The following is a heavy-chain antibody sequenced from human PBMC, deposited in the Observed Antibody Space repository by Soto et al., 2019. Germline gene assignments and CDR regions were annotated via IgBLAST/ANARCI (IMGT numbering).Heavy chain of an antibody. CDR1: GFTFSSYA. CDR3: AKAPTYDSSSWHTYYFDY. Sequence: GGSLRLSCAASGFTFSSYAMSWVRQAPGKGLEWVSAISGSGGSTYYADSVKGRFTISRDNSKNTLYLQMNSLRAEDTAVYYCAKAPTYDSSSWHTYYFDYWGQGTLVTVSS. CDR2: ISGSGGST. J-gene: IGHJ4*02. D-gene: IGHD6-13*01. V-gene: IGHV3-23*01.